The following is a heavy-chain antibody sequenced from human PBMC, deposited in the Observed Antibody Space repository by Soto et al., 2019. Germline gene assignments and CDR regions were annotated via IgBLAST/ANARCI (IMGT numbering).Heavy chain of an antibody. CDR2: ISAYNGNT. J-gene: IGHJ3*02. V-gene: IGHV1-18*01. CDR3: ARDSVVVVPAAAFDI. D-gene: IGHD2-2*01. Sequence: GASVKVSCKASGYTFTSYGISWVRQAPGQGLEWMGWISAYNGNTNYAQKLQGRVTMTTDTSTSTAYMELRSLRSDDTAVYYCARDSVVVVPAAAFDIWGQGTMVTVSS. CDR1: GYTFTSYG.